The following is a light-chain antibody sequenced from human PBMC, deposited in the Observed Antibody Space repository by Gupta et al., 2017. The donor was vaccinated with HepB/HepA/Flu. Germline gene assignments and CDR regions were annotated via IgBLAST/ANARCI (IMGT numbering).Light chain of an antibody. CDR3: QQYKSNSMCS. J-gene: IGKJ2*04. CDR1: QSISSW. CDR2: KAS. Sequence: DIQMTQSPSTLSASIGDRVTITCRASQSISSWLAWYKQKPGKAPKLLIYKASTLETGVTSRFSGSGSGKEFTLTISRWQPDDFASYYCQQYKSNSMCSFGQGTKLEIK. V-gene: IGKV1-5*03.